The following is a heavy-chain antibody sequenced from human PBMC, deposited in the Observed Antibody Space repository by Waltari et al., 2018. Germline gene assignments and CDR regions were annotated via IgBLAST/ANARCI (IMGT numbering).Heavy chain of an antibody. J-gene: IGHJ3*01. CDR2: LSYTGAT. CDR3: ATYIGASVGTAAFDV. D-gene: IGHD5-12*01. V-gene: IGHV4-39*02. CDR1: GVSITSNRHY. Sequence: QLQLQESGPGLVKPSETLSLTCSVSGVSITSNRHYWGWIRQPPGQGLEWIGTLSYTGATSSSPSLQRRVTISRDTSKNHLSLTLGSVTAADTAVYYCATYIGASVGTAAFDVWGQGTMVTVSS.